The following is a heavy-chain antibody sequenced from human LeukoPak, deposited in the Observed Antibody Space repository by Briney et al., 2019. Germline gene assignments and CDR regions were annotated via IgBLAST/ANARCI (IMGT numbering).Heavy chain of an antibody. J-gene: IGHJ3*01. Sequence: GGTLGLSCEATGFILSTYAMAWVRQAPGKGLDWVSVIGASGAETYYSDSAKGRFTVSRDNSKDTLFLHMSSLRAEDTAVYFCATRPRDSSGYYLGAFDAWGQGTTVTVSS. D-gene: IGHD3-22*01. CDR3: ATRPRDSSGYYLGAFDA. V-gene: IGHV3-23*01. CDR2: IGASGAET. CDR1: GFILSTYA.